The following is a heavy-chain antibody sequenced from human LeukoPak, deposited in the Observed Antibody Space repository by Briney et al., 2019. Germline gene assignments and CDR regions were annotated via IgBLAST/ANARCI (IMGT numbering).Heavy chain of an antibody. CDR1: GFTFSSYA. J-gene: IGHJ3*02. CDR3: VRDKRFPDDVFDI. Sequence: GGSLRLTCAASGFTFSSYAMSWVRQAPGKGLEGVSAISASDGRTWYADSVRGRFTISRDNFKNTLYVQINSLRAEDTAVYYCVRDKRFPDDVFDIWGQGTMVTVSS. V-gene: IGHV3-23*01. CDR2: ISASDGRT. D-gene: IGHD3-10*01.